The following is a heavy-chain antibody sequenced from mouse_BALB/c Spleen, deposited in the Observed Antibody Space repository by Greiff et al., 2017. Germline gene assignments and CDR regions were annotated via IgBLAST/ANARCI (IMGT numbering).Heavy chain of an antibody. CDR3: TRNGSGRDYFDY. Sequence: QVQLQQSGAELVRPGASVTLSCKASGYTFTDYEMHWVKQTPVHGLEWIGAIDPETGGTAYNQKFKGKATLTADKSSSTAYMELRSLTSEDSAVYYCTRNGSGRDYFDYWGQGTTLTVSS. V-gene: IGHV1-15*01. J-gene: IGHJ2*01. CDR2: IDPETGGT. CDR1: GYTFTDYE. D-gene: IGHD1-1*01.